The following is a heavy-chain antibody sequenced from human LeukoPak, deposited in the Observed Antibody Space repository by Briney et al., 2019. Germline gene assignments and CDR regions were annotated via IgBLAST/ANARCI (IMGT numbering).Heavy chain of an antibody. V-gene: IGHV4-31*03. Sequence: SETLSLTCTVSGGSISSGDYYWSWIRQHPGKGLEWIGCIYYSGSTYYNPSLKSRVTISVDTSKNQFSLKLSSVTAADTAVYYCARAYDSSGYYSKRDNYFDYWGQGTLVTVSS. CDR3: ARAYDSSGYYSKRDNYFDY. CDR2: IYYSGST. J-gene: IGHJ4*02. CDR1: GGSISSGDYY. D-gene: IGHD3-22*01.